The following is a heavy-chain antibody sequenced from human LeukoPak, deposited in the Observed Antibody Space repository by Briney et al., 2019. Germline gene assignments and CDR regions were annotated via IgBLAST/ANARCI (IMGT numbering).Heavy chain of an antibody. CDR3: ARDPTMATISY. CDR2: IIPILGIA. J-gene: IGHJ4*02. Sequence: SVKVSCKASGGTFISYAISWVRQAPGQGLEWMGRIIPILGIANYAQKFQGRVTITADKSTSTAYMELSSLRSEDTAVYYCARDPTMATISYWGQGTLVTVSS. D-gene: IGHD5-24*01. CDR1: GGTFISYA. V-gene: IGHV1-69*04.